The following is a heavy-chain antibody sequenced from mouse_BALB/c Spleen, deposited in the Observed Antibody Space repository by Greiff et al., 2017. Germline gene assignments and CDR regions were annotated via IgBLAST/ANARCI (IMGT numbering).Heavy chain of an antibody. CDR2: ISDGGSYT. D-gene: IGHD1-1*01. CDR3: ARDAYYGSSYWYFDV. J-gene: IGHJ1*01. V-gene: IGHV5-4*02. Sequence: EVHLVESGGGLVKPGGSLKLSCAASGFTFSDYYMYWVRQTPEKRLEWVATISDGGSYTYYPDSVKGRFTISRDNAKNNLYLQMSSLKSEDTAMYYCARDAYYGSSYWYFDVWGAGTTVTVSS. CDR1: GFTFSDYY.